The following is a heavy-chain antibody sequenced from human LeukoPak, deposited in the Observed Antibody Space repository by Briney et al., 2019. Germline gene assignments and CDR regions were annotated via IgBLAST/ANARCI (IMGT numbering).Heavy chain of an antibody. D-gene: IGHD2-21*02. CDR2: MNHNSRHT. J-gene: IGHJ5*02. CDR1: GYTFTSYD. CDR3: ARGRVTPGWFDP. V-gene: IGHV1-8*03. Sequence: ASVKVSCKASGYTFTSYDIKWVRQATGQGVEGMGWMNHNSRHTRYAQTFQRRLNITKKPSISTDYMELSSLRSEDTAVYYCARGRVTPGWFDPWGQGTLVTVSS.